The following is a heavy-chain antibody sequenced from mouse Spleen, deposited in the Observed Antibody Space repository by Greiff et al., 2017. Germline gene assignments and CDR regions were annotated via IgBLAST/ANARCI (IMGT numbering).Heavy chain of an antibody. D-gene: IGHD2-4*01. CDR1: GYSITSGYY. Sequence: EVKLQESGPGLVKPSQSLSLTCSVTGYSITSGYYWNWIRQFPGNKLEWMGYISYDGSNNYNPSLKNRISITRDTSKNQFFLKLNSVTTEDTATYYCQIYYDYDEGFAYWGQGTLVTVSA. J-gene: IGHJ3*01. CDR2: ISYDGSN. V-gene: IGHV3-6*02. CDR3: QIYYDYDEGFAY.